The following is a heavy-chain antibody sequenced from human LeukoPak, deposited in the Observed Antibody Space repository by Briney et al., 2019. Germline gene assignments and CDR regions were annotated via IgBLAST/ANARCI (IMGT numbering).Heavy chain of an antibody. CDR3: ARSGRGGAFDI. CDR2: ISGSGGRT. CDR1: GLTFSSYG. J-gene: IGHJ3*02. Sequence: GGSLRLSCAATGLTFSSYGMSWVRQAPGKGLEWVSAISGSGGRTYYADSVKGRFTVSRDNAKNTQYLQMSSLRAEDTAVYYCARSGRGGAFDIWGQGTMVTVSS. V-gene: IGHV3-23*01. D-gene: IGHD1-26*01.